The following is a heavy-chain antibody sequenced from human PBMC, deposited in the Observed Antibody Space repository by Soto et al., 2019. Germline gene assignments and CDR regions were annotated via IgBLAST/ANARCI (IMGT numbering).Heavy chain of an antibody. CDR3: VRDEVLRYFDHYYLDV. CDR1: GYPVTSSG. J-gene: IGHJ6*03. D-gene: IGHD3-9*01. V-gene: IGHV1-18*01. CDR2: ISAHTGSS. Sequence: KASGYPVTSSGMVWVRHAPGKGLEWMGWISAHTGSSEYAQRFQGRVTMTTDRSTSTAYMELRSLRSDDTAVYYCVRDEVLRYFDHYYLDVCGQATTVTVSS.